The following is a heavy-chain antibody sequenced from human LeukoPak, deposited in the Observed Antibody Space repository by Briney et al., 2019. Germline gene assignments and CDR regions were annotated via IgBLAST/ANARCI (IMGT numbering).Heavy chain of an antibody. D-gene: IGHD3-9*01. CDR2: ISGSSGST. Sequence: GGSLRLSCAASGFTFSSYAMSWVRQAPGKGLEWVSAISGSSGSTYYADSVKGRFTISRDNSKNTLYLQMNSLRAEDTAVYYCAKSGLRYFDWLSPYAFDIWGQGTMVTVSS. J-gene: IGHJ3*02. CDR1: GFTFSSYA. V-gene: IGHV3-23*01. CDR3: AKSGLRYFDWLSPYAFDI.